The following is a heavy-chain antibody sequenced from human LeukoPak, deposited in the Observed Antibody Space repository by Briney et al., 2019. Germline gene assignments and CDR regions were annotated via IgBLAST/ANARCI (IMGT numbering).Heavy chain of an antibody. CDR2: ISGSGGST. J-gene: IGHJ5*02. Sequence: GGSLRLSCAASGFSFSSYAISWVRQAPGRGLQWVSAISGSGGSTYYADSVKGRFTISRDNSKNTLYLQMNSLRAEDTAVYYCAKDRGGSFWFDPWGQGTLVTVSS. CDR1: GFSFSSYA. CDR3: AKDRGGSFWFDP. D-gene: IGHD1-26*01. V-gene: IGHV3-23*01.